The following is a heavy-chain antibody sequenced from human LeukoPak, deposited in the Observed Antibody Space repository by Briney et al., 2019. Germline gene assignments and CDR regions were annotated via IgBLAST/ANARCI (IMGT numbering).Heavy chain of an antibody. CDR3: AKDGVVVIPAARGRGLYYYMDV. CDR2: IRYDGSNK. Sequence: GGSLRLSCAASGFTFSSYGMHWVRQAPGKGLEWVAFIRYDGSNKYYADSVKGRFTISRDNSKNTLYLQMNSLRAEDTAVYYCAKDGVVVIPAARGRGLYYYMDVWGKGTTVTVSS. J-gene: IGHJ6*03. CDR1: GFTFSSYG. D-gene: IGHD2-2*01. V-gene: IGHV3-30*02.